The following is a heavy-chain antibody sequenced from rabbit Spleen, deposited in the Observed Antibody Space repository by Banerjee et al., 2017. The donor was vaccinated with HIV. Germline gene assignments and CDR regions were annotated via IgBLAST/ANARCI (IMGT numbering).Heavy chain of an antibody. CDR1: GFDFSSYY. V-gene: IGHV1S45*01. CDR3: VRDGGTNSKFNL. D-gene: IGHD1-1*01. J-gene: IGHJ4*01. Sequence: QEHLKETGGGLVQPGGSLTLSCKASGFDFSSYYITWVRQAPGKGLEWIGYIDPVVGSTYYASWVNGRFTISKASSTTVTLQMTSLTAADTATYFCVRDGGTNSKFNLWGPGTLVTVS. CDR2: IDPVVGST.